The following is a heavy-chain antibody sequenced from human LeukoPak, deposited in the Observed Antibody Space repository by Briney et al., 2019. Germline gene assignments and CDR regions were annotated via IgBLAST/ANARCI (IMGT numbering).Heavy chain of an antibody. CDR1: GFTFGDYA. CDR3: TRDVLGWFGPNYFDY. J-gene: IGHJ4*02. CDR2: IRSKAYGGTT. D-gene: IGHD3-3*01. Sequence: GGSLRLSCTASGFTFGDYAMSWFRQAPGKGLEWVGFIRSKAYGGTTEYSASVRGRFTIARDDSKIIAYLQMHSLKTEDRAVYYCTRDVLGWFGPNYFDYWGQGTLVTVSS. V-gene: IGHV3-49*03.